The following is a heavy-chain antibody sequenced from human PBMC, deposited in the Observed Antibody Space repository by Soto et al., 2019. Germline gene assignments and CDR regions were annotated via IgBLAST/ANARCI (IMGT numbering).Heavy chain of an antibody. D-gene: IGHD6-13*01. CDR1: GGTFSSYA. J-gene: IGHJ2*01. CDR2: IIPIFGTA. V-gene: IGHV1-69*01. CDR3: ARGPPGSSSWYWYFDL. Sequence: QVQLVQSGAEVKKPGSSVKVSCKASGGTFSSYAISWVRQAPGQGLEWMGGIIPIFGTANYAQKFQGRVTITADESTSTAYVEISSLRYEDTAVYYCARGPPGSSSWYWYFDLWGRGTLVSVSS.